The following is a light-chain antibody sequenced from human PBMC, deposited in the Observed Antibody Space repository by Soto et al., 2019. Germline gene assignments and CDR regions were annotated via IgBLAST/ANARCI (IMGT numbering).Light chain of an antibody. J-gene: IGKJ1*01. Sequence: DIQMTQSPSSLSASVGDRVTITCRASQSVSTYLNWYQQKPGEAPKLLIYVATVLQSGVPSRFSGSGAGTDFTLTISSLQPEDIGSYYCQQSYNMPWTFGRGTKVDIK. CDR3: QQSYNMPWT. CDR2: VAT. CDR1: QSVSTY. V-gene: IGKV1-39*01.